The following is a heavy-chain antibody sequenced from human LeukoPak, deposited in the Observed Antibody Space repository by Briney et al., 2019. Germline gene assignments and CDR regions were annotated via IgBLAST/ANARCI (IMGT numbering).Heavy chain of an antibody. CDR1: GYTFTGYY. V-gene: IGHV1-2*02. CDR3: ARDRGYCSGTSCLLYDY. CDR2: INPNSGDT. D-gene: IGHD2-15*01. J-gene: IGHJ4*02. Sequence: GASVKVSCKASGYTFTGYYIHWVRPAPGQGLGCMGWINPNSGDTLYAQKFQGMVTMTRDTSISTDYMELSRLRSDDTAVYYCARDRGYCSGTSCLLYDYWGQGTLVTVSS.